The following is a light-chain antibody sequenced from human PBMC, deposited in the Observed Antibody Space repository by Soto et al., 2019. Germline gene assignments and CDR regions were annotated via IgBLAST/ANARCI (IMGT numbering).Light chain of an antibody. CDR2: AAS. Sequence: DITITQSPSSLSASVGDRVTITCRASQSISTHLSWYQQKPGKAPKLLIYAASSLQSWVPSRFTGSGSGTDFTLTISSLQPEDFATYYCQQSYTSWWTFGQGTKVDIK. CDR1: QSISTH. V-gene: IGKV1-39*01. J-gene: IGKJ1*01. CDR3: QQSYTSWWT.